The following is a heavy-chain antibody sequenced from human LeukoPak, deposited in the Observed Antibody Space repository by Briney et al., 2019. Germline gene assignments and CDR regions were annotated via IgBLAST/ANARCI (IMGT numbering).Heavy chain of an antibody. D-gene: IGHD4-17*01. CDR2: IYYSGST. CDR1: GGSISSYY. J-gene: IGHJ4*02. V-gene: IGHV4-59*01. CDR3: ARDEHGDFQGFDY. Sequence: SETLSLTCTVSGGSISSYYWSWIRQPPGKGLEWIGYIYYSGSTNYNPSLKSRVILSLDTSKSQFALKMTSVIAADTAVYYCARDEHGDFQGFDYWGQGTRVTVSS.